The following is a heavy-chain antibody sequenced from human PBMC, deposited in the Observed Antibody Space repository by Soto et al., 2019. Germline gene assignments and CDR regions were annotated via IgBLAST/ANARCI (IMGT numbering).Heavy chain of an antibody. J-gene: IGHJ2*01. CDR1: GYTFTNYA. V-gene: IGHV1-3*01. Sequence: QVQLVQSGAEVKKPGASVKVSCKASGYTFTNYAMHWVRQAPGQGLEWMGWINAGNGNTKYSQKFQGRVTITRDTSASTAYMELSSLRSEDTAVYYCARCGSLYWYFDLWGRGTLVTVSS. D-gene: IGHD1-26*01. CDR3: ARCGSLYWYFDL. CDR2: INAGNGNT.